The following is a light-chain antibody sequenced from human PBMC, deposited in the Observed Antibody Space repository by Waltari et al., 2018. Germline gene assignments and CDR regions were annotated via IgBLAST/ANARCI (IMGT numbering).Light chain of an antibody. Sequence: LSLSPGERATLSCRASQSVTTTYLAWYQQKPGQAPRLLIYGASSRATGIPDRFSGSGSGTDFTLTISRLEPEDFAVYYCQQYGSSLPLTFGGGTKVEIK. V-gene: IGKV3-20*01. CDR2: GAS. CDR1: QSVTTTY. CDR3: QQYGSSLPLT. J-gene: IGKJ4*01.